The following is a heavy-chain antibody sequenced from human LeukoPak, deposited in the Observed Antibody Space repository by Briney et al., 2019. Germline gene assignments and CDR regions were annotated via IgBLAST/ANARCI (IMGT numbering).Heavy chain of an antibody. CDR3: ARDSGSSYGMDV. Sequence: PGGSLRLSCSVSGFTFGSYTMHWVRQAPGKGLEYVSSININGGRTYYADSVKGRFTISRDNAKNSLYLQMNSLRAEDTAVYYCARDSGSSYGMDVWGQGTTVTVSS. J-gene: IGHJ6*02. CDR1: GFTFGSYT. CDR2: ININGGRT. D-gene: IGHD6-13*01. V-gene: IGHV3-64*04.